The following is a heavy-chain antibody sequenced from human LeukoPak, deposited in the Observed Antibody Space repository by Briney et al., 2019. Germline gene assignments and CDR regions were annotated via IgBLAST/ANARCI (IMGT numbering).Heavy chain of an antibody. CDR2: ISYDGSNK. D-gene: IGHD4-17*01. CDR3: AKAGLPATVVEGGFDY. V-gene: IGHV3-30*18. Sequence: PGGSLRLSCAASGFTFSSYGMHWVRQAPGKGLEWVAVISYDGSNKYYADSVKGRFTISRDNSKSTLYLQMNSLRAEDTAVYYCAKAGLPATVVEGGFDYWGQGTLVTVSS. CDR1: GFTFSSYG. J-gene: IGHJ4*02.